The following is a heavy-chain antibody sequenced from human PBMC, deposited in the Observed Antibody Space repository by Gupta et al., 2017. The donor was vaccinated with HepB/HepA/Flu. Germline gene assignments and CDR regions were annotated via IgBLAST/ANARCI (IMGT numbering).Heavy chain of an antibody. V-gene: IGHV3-7*01. D-gene: IGHD2/OR15-2a*01. CDR2: IKQDGSEK. CDR1: GFTFSSLW. J-gene: IGHJ3*02. Sequence: EVQLVESGGGLVQPGGSLRLSCAASGFTFSSLWMNWVSQAPGKGLEWVANIKQDGSEKKYVDSVKGRFTISSDNAKDSLYLQMDSLRAEDTAVYYCARGSGSTTRALDIWCQGTMVTVSS. CDR3: ARGSGSTTRALDI.